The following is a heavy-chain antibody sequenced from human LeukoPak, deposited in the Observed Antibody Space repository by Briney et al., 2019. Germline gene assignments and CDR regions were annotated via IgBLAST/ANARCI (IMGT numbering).Heavy chain of an antibody. J-gene: IGHJ4*02. V-gene: IGHV3-11*04. CDR2: ISSSGSTI. CDR3: ARDRYCSGGSCYWTRDFDY. Sequence: NPWGSLILSCAASGFTFSDYYMSWIRQAPGKGLEWVSYISSSGSTIYYADSVKGRFTISRDNAKNSLYLQMNSLRAEDTAVYYCARDRYCSGGSCYWTRDFDYWGQGTLVTVSS. D-gene: IGHD2-15*01. CDR1: GFTFSDYY.